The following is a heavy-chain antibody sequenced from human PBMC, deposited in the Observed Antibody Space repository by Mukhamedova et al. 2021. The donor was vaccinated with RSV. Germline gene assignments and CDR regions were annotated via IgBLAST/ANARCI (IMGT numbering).Heavy chain of an antibody. Sequence: GSTYYNPSLKSRVTMSADTSKNQFSLNLSSVTAADTAVYYCERDRGKYYYYIDVWGKGTTVTVSS. D-gene: IGHD2/OR15-2a*01. V-gene: IGHV4-30-2*04. CDR3: ERDRGKYYYYIDV. CDR2: GST. J-gene: IGHJ6*03.